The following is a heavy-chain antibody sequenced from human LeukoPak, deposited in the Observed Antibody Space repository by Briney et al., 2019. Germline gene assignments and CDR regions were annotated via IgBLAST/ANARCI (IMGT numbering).Heavy chain of an antibody. Sequence: SETLSLTCTVSGGSISSSSYYWGWIRQPPGKGLEWIGSIYYSGSTYYNPSLKSRVTISVDTSKNQFSLKLSSVTAADTAVYCCARHENDYVWGSYRYWFDPWGQGTLVTVSS. CDR2: IYYSGST. CDR1: GGSISSSSYY. V-gene: IGHV4-39*01. CDR3: ARHENDYVWGSYRYWFDP. D-gene: IGHD3-16*02. J-gene: IGHJ5*02.